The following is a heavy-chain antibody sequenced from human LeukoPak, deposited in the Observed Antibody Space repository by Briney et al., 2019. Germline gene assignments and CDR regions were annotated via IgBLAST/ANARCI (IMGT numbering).Heavy chain of an antibody. CDR1: GGSFSGYY. Sequence: SETLSLTCAVDGGSFSGYYWSWIRQPPGKGLEWIGEINHSGSTNYNPSLKSQVTISVDTSKNQFSLKLRSVTAADTAVYYCARQGGCVTRSCFDFDFWGQGALVTVSS. J-gene: IGHJ4*02. D-gene: IGHD2-15*01. CDR3: ARQGGCVTRSCFDFDF. CDR2: INHSGST. V-gene: IGHV4-34*01.